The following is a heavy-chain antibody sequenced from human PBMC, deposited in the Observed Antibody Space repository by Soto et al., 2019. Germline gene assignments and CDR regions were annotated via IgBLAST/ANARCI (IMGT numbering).Heavy chain of an antibody. CDR2: INAGNGNT. V-gene: IGHV1-3*01. CDR1: VYTFTIYA. J-gene: IGHJ4*02. Sequence: SVKVACKAAVYTFTIYAMHWVRQAPGQRLEWMGWINAGNGNTKYSQKFQGRVTITRDTSASTAYMELSSLRSEDTAVYYCARQGDYADYWGKGTLVPVSP. CDR3: ARQGDYADY.